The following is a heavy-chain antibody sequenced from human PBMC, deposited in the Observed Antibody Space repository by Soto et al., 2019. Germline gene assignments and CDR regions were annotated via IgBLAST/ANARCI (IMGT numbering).Heavy chain of an antibody. CDR2: IKSKTDGGTT. CDR3: TTDSYSTIIIVRFDY. CDR1: GFTFTNAR. Sequence: PGGSLRLSCAASGFTFTNARINWVRKAPGKGLEWVGRIKSKTDGGTTDYAEPVKGRFAISRDDSNNMVYLQMNSLKIEDTAVYCCTTDSYSTIIIVRFDYWGHGTLVTVSS. D-gene: IGHD3-22*01. J-gene: IGHJ4*01. V-gene: IGHV3-15*07.